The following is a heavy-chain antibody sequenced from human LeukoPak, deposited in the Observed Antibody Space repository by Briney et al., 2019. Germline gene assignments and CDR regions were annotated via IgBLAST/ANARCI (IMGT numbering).Heavy chain of an antibody. D-gene: IGHD2-21*01. V-gene: IGHV4-39*07. J-gene: IGHJ4*02. CDR2: IYYSGST. CDR1: GGSISSSIYY. CDR3: ARDWGGPHTASDY. Sequence: SETLSLTCTLSGGSISSSIYYWGWIRQPPGKGLEWIGSIYYSGSTYYNPSLKSRVTISVDTSKNQFSLKLSSVTAADTAVYYCARDWGGPHTASDYWGQGTLVTVYS.